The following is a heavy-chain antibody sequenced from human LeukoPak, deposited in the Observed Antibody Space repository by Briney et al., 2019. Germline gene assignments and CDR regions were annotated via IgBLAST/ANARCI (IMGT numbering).Heavy chain of an antibody. CDR3: AKEGVIWGPSHFDH. V-gene: IGHV3-23*01. J-gene: IGHJ4*02. CDR2: IGGSGLDT. CDR1: GFTFSSYG. Sequence: GESLRLSCAASGFTFSSYGMTWVRQAPGKGLEWVSSIGGSGLDTYYPAPVKGRFFISRDNAKSTLYLQMNSLGAEDTAVYFCAKEGVIWGPSHFDHWGQGTLVTVSS. D-gene: IGHD7-27*01.